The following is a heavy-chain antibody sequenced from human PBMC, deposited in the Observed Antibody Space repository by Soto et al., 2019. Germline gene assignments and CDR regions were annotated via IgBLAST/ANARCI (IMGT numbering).Heavy chain of an antibody. D-gene: IGHD3-10*01. CDR1: GYTFTSYG. Sequence: GASVKVSCKASGYTFTSYGISWVRQAPGQVLEWIGWVSAYRDYTDYAEKFQDRVTMTTDTSTNTAYMELRSLTYNDTAVYYCARDVGDESITYNDAFDVWGQGTMVTVSS. CDR3: ARDVGDESITYNDAFDV. J-gene: IGHJ3*01. V-gene: IGHV1-18*01. CDR2: VSAYRDYT.